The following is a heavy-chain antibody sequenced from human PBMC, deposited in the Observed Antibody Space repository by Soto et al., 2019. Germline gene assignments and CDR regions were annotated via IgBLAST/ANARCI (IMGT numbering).Heavy chain of an antibody. CDR2: ISSSSSYT. D-gene: IGHD3-10*01. Sequence: PGGSLRLSCAASGFTFSDYYMSWIRQAPGKGLEWVSYISSSSSYTNYADSVKGRFTISRDNAKNSLYLQMNSLRAEDTAVYYCARAPHYYGSGSYHREVDYWGQGTLVTVSS. CDR1: GFTFSDYY. CDR3: ARAPHYYGSGSYHREVDY. J-gene: IGHJ4*02. V-gene: IGHV3-11*05.